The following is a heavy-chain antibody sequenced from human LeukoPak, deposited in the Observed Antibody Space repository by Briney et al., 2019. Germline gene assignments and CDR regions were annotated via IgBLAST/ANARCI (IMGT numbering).Heavy chain of an antibody. CDR1: GGSISSYY. CDR3: ARGARGSYSY. V-gene: IGHV4-59*08. J-gene: IGHJ4*02. Sequence: SETLSLTCTVSGGSISSYYWSWIRQPPGKGLEWIGYIFYSGSTNYNPSLKSRVTISVDTSKNQFSLNLSSVTAADTAVYYCARGARGSYSYWGQGTLVTVSS. D-gene: IGHD1-26*01. CDR2: IFYSGST.